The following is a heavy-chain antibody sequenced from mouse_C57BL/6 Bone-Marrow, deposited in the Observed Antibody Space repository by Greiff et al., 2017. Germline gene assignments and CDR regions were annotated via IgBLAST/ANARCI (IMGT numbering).Heavy chain of an antibody. J-gene: IGHJ2*01. CDR3: ARERTTVVSFDY. D-gene: IGHD1-1*01. CDR2: IYPGDGDT. CDR1: GYAFSSSW. Sequence: VHLQQSGPELVKPGASVKISCKASGYAFSSSWMNWVKQRPGKGLEWIGRIYPGDGDTNYNGKFKGKATLTADKSSSTAYMQLSSLTSEDSAVYFCARERTTVVSFDYWGQGTTLTVSS. V-gene: IGHV1-82*01.